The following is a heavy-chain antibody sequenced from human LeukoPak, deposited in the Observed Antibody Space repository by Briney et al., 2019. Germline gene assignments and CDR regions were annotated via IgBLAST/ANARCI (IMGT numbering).Heavy chain of an antibody. CDR2: INHYGST. V-gene: IGHV4-34*01. CDR3: ASVNCGGDCSAPPTQYYYYYMDV. D-gene: IGHD2-21*02. J-gene: IGHJ6*03. Sequence: SETLSLTCAVYGGSFSGYYWSWIRQPPGKGLEWIGEINHYGSTNYNPSLKSRVTISVDTSKNQFSLKLSSVTAADTAVYYCASVNCGGDCSAPPTQYYYYYMDVWGKGTTVTVSS. CDR1: GGSFSGYY.